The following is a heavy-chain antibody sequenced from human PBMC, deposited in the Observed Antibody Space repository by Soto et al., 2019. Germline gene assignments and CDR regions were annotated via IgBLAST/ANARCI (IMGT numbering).Heavy chain of an antibody. D-gene: IGHD5-12*01. CDR1: GGSISSGDYY. Sequence: SETLSLTCTVSGGSISSGDYYWSWIRQPPGKGLEWIGYIYYSGSTYYNPSLKSRVTISVDTSKNQFSLKLSSVTAADTAVYYCARPHSGYDRDAFDIWGQGTMVTVSS. V-gene: IGHV4-30-4*01. CDR2: IYYSGST. CDR3: ARPHSGYDRDAFDI. J-gene: IGHJ3*02.